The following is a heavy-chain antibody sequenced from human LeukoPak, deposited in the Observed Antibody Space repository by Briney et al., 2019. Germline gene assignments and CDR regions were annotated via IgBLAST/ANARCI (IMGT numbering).Heavy chain of an antibody. D-gene: IGHD1-26*01. CDR1: GFTFDDYA. Sequence: PGRSLRLSCAASGFTFDDYAMHWVRQAPGKGLEWVSGISWNGDSTGYADSVKGRFTISRDNAKNSLYLQMNSLRAEDVALYYCVKVKWDAFDIWGQGTMVTVSS. V-gene: IGHV3-9*03. CDR3: VKVKWDAFDI. J-gene: IGHJ3*02. CDR2: ISWNGDST.